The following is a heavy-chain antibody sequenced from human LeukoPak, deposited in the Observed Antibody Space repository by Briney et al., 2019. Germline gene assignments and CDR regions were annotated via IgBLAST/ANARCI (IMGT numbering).Heavy chain of an antibody. CDR2: INPNSGGT. Sequence: ASVKVSCKASGYTFTGYYMHWVRQAPGQGLEWMGWINPNSGGTNCAQKFQGRVTMTRDTSISTAYMELSRLRSDDTAVYYCARVLGPSLPSVHWGQGTLVTVSS. CDR1: GYTFTGYY. CDR3: ARVLGPSLPSVH. V-gene: IGHV1-2*02. D-gene: IGHD3-16*01. J-gene: IGHJ4*02.